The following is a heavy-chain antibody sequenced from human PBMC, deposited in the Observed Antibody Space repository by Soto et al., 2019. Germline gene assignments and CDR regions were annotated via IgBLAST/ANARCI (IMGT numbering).Heavy chain of an antibody. CDR2: IRAQNGHT. D-gene: IGHD1-1*01. J-gene: IGHJ4*02. CDR3: TTGRYGDY. V-gene: IGHV1-18*01. CDR1: GYGFTTYG. Sequence: QVQVVKSGGEVKKPAASVKVSCKGSGYGFTTYGITWVRQAPGQGLEWMAWIRAQNGHTNYAEKVQGRVTVTRDTSPSTAYMVLRSMRYDYTAVYFCTTGRYGDYWGQGTLVTVSS.